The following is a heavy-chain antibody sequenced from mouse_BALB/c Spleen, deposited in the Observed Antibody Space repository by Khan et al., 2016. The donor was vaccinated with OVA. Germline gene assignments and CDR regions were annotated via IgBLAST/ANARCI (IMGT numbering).Heavy chain of an antibody. Sequence: VQLKQSGPELVRPGASVKISCKASGYSFTGYFMNWVMQSPGKSLEWIGRINPHIGETFYNQRFKDKATLTVDESSSTAHMELRSLTSEDSAVYYCTRIYRIDFDYWGQGTTLTVSS. V-gene: IGHV1-20*01. CDR3: TRIYRIDFDY. D-gene: IGHD2-1*01. CDR1: GYSFTGYF. CDR2: INPHIGET. J-gene: IGHJ2*01.